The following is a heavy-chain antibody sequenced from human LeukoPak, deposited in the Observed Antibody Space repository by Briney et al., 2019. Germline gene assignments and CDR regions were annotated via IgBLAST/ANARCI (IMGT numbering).Heavy chain of an antibody. V-gene: IGHV4-4*02. J-gene: IGHJ4*02. D-gene: IGHD6-19*01. CDR2: IYHSGST. Sequence: NPSETLSLTCAVSGGSISSSNWWSWVRQPPGKGLEWIGEIYHSGSTNYNPSLKSRVTISVDKSKNQFSLKLSSVTAADTAVYYCARGSGYSSGWYVRNWGQGTLVTVSS. CDR3: ARGSGYSSGWYVRN. CDR1: GGSISSSNW.